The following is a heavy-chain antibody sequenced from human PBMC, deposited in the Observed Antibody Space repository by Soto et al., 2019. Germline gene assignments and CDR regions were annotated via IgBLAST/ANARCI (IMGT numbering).Heavy chain of an antibody. D-gene: IGHD5-12*01. CDR1: GYTFTSYA. CDR3: ARGPLRNWFDP. V-gene: IGHV1-3*01. Sequence: ASMKVSCKASGYTFTSYAMHWVRQAPGQRLEWMGWINAGNGNTKYSQKFQGRVTITKNTSASTDYMELSSLRSEDTAVYYCARGPLRNWFDPWGQGTLVTVSS. J-gene: IGHJ5*02. CDR2: INAGNGNT.